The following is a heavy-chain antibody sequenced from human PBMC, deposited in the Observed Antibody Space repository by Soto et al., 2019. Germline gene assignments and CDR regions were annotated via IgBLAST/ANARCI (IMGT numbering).Heavy chain of an antibody. CDR2: ISYSATNK. V-gene: IGHV3-30-3*01. CDR3: ARGTYHDSSGYGWYFDI. D-gene: IGHD3-22*01. Sequence: QVQLVESGGGVVQPGRSLRLSCAASGFTFSDYVMHWVRQAPGKGLEWVSLISYSATNKYYADSVKGRFTISRDNSKNTVFLQMNGLRAEDTAVYYCARGTYHDSSGYGWYFDIWGRGTLVTVSS. CDR1: GFTFSDYV. J-gene: IGHJ2*01.